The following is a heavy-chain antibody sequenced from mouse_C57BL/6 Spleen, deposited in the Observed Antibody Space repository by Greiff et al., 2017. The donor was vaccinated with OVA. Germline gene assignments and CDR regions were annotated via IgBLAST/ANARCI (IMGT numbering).Heavy chain of an antibody. CDR2: IDPSDSET. CDR3: ARGGITTVGYFDV. Sequence: QVQLQQSGAELVRPGSSVKLSCKASGYTFTSYWMHWVKQRPIQGLEWIGNIDPSDSETHYNQKFKDKATLTVDKSSSTAYMQLSSLTSDDSAVDYCARGGITTVGYFDVWGTGTTVTVSS. J-gene: IGHJ1*03. V-gene: IGHV1-52*01. D-gene: IGHD1-1*01. CDR1: GYTFTSYW.